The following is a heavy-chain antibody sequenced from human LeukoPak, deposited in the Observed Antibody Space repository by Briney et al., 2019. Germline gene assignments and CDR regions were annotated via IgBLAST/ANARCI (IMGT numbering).Heavy chain of an antibody. J-gene: IGHJ6*03. CDR1: GFTFSSYG. CDR3: AKDGVRGSSWGYYYYMDV. D-gene: IGHD6-13*01. Sequence: PGGSLRLSCAASGFTFSSYGMHWVRQAPGKGLEWVAFIRYDGSNKYYADSVKGRFTISRDNSKNTLYLQMNSLRAEDTAVYYCAKDGVRGSSWGYYYYMDVWGKGTTVTISS. CDR2: IRYDGSNK. V-gene: IGHV3-30*02.